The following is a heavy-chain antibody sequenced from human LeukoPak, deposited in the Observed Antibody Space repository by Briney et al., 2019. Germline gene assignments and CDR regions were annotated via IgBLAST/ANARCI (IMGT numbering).Heavy chain of an antibody. Sequence: ASVKVSCKASGYTFTSYGISWVRQAPGQGLEWMGWISAYNGNTNYAQKLQGRVTMTTDTSTSTAYVELRSLRSDDTAVYYCARYYSSGWYEAFDYWGQGTLVTVSS. J-gene: IGHJ4*02. D-gene: IGHD6-19*01. V-gene: IGHV1-18*01. CDR1: GYTFTSYG. CDR2: ISAYNGNT. CDR3: ARYYSSGWYEAFDY.